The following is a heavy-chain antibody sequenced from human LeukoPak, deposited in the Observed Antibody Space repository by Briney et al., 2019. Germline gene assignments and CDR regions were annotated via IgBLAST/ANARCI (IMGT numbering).Heavy chain of an antibody. CDR2: IYYSGST. D-gene: IGHD5-24*01. CDR1: GGSISSYY. V-gene: IGHV4-59*01. CDR3: ASSYRDGYNYGAGYFDY. J-gene: IGHJ4*02. Sequence: PSETLSLTCTVSGGSISSYYWSWIRHPPGKGLEWIGYIYYSGSTNYNPSLKSRVTISVDTSKNQFSLKLSSVTAADTAVYYCASSYRDGYNYGAGYFDYWGQGTLVTVSS.